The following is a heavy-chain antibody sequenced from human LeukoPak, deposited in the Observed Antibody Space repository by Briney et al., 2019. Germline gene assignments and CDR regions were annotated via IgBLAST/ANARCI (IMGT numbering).Heavy chain of an antibody. V-gene: IGHV3-23*01. D-gene: IGHD3-10*01. Sequence: GGSLRLSCAASGFTFSSYAMSWVRQAPGKGLEWVSAISGSGGSTYYADSVKGRFTISRDNSKNTLYLQMNSLRAEDTAVYYCAKDSGSGSYSYYYYYGMDLWGKGTTVTVSS. CDR2: ISGSGGST. CDR1: GFTFSSYA. CDR3: AKDSGSGSYSYYYYYGMDL. J-gene: IGHJ6*04.